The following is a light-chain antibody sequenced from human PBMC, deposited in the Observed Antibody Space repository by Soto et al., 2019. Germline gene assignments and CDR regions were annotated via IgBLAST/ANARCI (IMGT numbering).Light chain of an antibody. CDR3: HQYNNWPRT. CDR1: QSISSS. J-gene: IGKJ1*01. V-gene: IGKV3-15*01. CDR2: GAS. Sequence: EIVLTQSPGTLSLSTGERATLSCRASQSISSSLAWSQQKPGQAPRLLIYGASTRATGIPARFSGSGSGTEFTLTISSLQSEDFAVYYCHQYNNWPRTFGQGTKVDNK.